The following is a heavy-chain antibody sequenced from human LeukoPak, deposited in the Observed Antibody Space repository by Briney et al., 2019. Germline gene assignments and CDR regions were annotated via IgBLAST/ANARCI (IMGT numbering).Heavy chain of an antibody. V-gene: IGHV3-9*01. CDR3: AKGGAYDSSGYYSNPLYYFDY. Sequence: PGRSLRLSCAASGFTFDYNAMHWVRQAPGKGLEWVSGISWNSGSIVYADSVKGRFTISRYNAKNSLYLQMNSLRADDTALYYCAKGGAYDSSGYYSNPLYYFDYWGQGTLVTVSS. D-gene: IGHD3-22*01. J-gene: IGHJ4*02. CDR1: GFTFDYNA. CDR2: ISWNSGSI.